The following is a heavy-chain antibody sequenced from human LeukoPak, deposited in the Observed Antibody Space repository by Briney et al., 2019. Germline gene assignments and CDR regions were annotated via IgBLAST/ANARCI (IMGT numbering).Heavy chain of an antibody. J-gene: IGHJ4*02. CDR2: ISSSGSTI. Sequence: PGGSLRLSCAASGFTFSDYYMSWLRQGPGKGLEWGSYISSSGSTIYYADSVKGRFTISRDNAKNSLYLQMNSLRAEDTAVYYCASMWSEGDGYNPQDYWGQGTLVTVSS. CDR3: ASMWSEGDGYNPQDY. CDR1: GFTFSDYY. D-gene: IGHD5-24*01. V-gene: IGHV3-11*01.